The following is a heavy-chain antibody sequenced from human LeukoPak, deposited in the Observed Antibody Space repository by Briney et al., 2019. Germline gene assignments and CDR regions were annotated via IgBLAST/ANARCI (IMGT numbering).Heavy chain of an antibody. Sequence: GGSLRLSCAASGFTFSSYAMSWVRQAPGKGLEWVSLIYSDGSTYYADSVKGRFTISRDKSNNMLYLQMNNLRAEDTAMYYCARDKSANYYYYAMDVWGQGTTVSVSS. V-gene: IGHV3-66*01. J-gene: IGHJ6*02. CDR1: GFTFSSYA. D-gene: IGHD6-13*01. CDR3: ARDKSANYYYYAMDV. CDR2: IYSDGST.